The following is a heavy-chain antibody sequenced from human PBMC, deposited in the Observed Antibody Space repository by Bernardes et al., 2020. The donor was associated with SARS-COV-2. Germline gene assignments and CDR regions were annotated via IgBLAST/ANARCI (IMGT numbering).Heavy chain of an antibody. CDR3: ARANNYNYVYPVD. CDR2: VNFGGNT. J-gene: IGHJ4*02. D-gene: IGHD3-16*01. Sequence: TLSLTCAASGGSISGSYWNWFRQPPGQGLEWIGYVNFGGNTNYNPSLKGRVTISIDTSKRQFSLRLTSVTAADTAVYYCARANNYNYVYPVDWGQGTLVTVSS. CDR1: GGSISGSY. V-gene: IGHV4-59*01.